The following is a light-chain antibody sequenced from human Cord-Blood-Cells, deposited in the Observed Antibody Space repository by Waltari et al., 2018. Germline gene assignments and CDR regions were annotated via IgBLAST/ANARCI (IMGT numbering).Light chain of an antibody. CDR2: DVS. Sequence: QHALTQPASVSGSPGPSLTISCPGTSSDGGGYNYVSWYQQHPGKAPKLMIYDVSNRPSGVSNRFSGSKSGNTASLTISGLQAEDEADYYCSSYTSSSTWVFGGGTKLTVL. CDR1: SSDGGGYNY. V-gene: IGLV2-14*01. CDR3: SSYTSSSTWV. J-gene: IGLJ3*02.